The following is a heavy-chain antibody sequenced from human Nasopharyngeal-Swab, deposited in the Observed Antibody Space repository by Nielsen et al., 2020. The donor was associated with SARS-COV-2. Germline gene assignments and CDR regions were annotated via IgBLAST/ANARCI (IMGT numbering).Heavy chain of an antibody. V-gene: IGHV3-30-3*01. D-gene: IGHD1-26*01. CDR2: ISYDGSNK. CDR3: ARPKGGSYLDAFDI. Sequence: GESLKISCVVSGFTFSDYWMSWVRQAPGKGLEWVAVISYDGSNKYYADSVKGRFTISRDKSKNTLYLQMNSLRAEDTAVYYCARPKGGSYLDAFDIWGQGTMVTVSS. J-gene: IGHJ3*02. CDR1: GFTFSDYW.